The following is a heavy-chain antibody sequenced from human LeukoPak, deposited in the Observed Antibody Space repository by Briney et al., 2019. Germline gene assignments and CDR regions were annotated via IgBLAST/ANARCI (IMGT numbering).Heavy chain of an antibody. CDR2: ISGSGGST. V-gene: IGHV3-23*01. Sequence: PGGSLRLSCAASGFTFSSYAMSWVRQAPGKGLEWVSAISGSGGSTYYADSVKGRFTISRDNAKNSLFLQMNSLRAEDTAVYYCARDIAAAGFFDYWGQGTLVTVSS. CDR3: ARDIAAAGFFDY. D-gene: IGHD6-13*01. CDR1: GFTFSSYA. J-gene: IGHJ4*02.